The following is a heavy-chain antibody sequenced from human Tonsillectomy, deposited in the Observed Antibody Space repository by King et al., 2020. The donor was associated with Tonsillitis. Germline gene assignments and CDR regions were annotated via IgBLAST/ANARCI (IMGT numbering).Heavy chain of an antibody. J-gene: IGHJ5*02. V-gene: IGHV4-4*02. Sequence: QLQESGPGLVKPSGTLSLTCAVSGGSISSSNWWSWVRQPPGKGLEWIGEIYHSGDTTYNPSLRSRVTISVDTSKNQFALKLSSVTAEDTAVYYCAIGDHYYDRSGPLRFDPWGQGTLVTVSS. D-gene: IGHD3-22*01. CDR2: IYHSGDT. CDR3: AIGDHYYDRSGPLRFDP. CDR1: GGSISSSNW.